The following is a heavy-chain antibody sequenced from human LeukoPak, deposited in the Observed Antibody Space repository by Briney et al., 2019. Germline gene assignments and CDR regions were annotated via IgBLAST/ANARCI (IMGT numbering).Heavy chain of an antibody. CDR2: INQDGSDK. V-gene: IGHV3-7*01. J-gene: IGHJ4*02. Sequence: GGSLRLSCAASDFTFSSYWMSWVRQAPGKGLEWVANINQDGSDKRYMDSVRGRFTISRDNAKNTLSLHMDSLRAEDTAVYYCARVGYNWDDDGVDYWGQGTLVTVSS. CDR3: ARVGYNWDDDGVDY. D-gene: IGHD1-1*01. CDR1: DFTFSSYW.